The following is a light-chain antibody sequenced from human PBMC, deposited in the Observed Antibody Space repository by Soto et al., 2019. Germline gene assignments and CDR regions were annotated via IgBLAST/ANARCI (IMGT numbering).Light chain of an antibody. CDR1: RSISDW. V-gene: IGKV1-5*01. CDR2: DAS. CDR3: LQYSSHSWT. Sequence: DIQMTPSPSSLSPSVVDRVTITCRASRSISDWLAWYQQKPGKAPELLIFDASNLKSGVSSRFSGSGSGTEFTLTISRLQPDDVATYYCLQYSSHSWTFGQGTKVDI. J-gene: IGKJ1*01.